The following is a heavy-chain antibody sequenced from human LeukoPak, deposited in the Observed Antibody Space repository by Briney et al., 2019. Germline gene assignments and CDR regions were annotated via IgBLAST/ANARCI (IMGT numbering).Heavy chain of an antibody. CDR1: GFTFSSYG. V-gene: IGHV3-30*02. CDR3: AKTMSPYYYDSSGF. J-gene: IGHJ4*02. CDR2: IRYDGTNK. D-gene: IGHD3-22*01. Sequence: GGSLRLSCAASGFTFSSYGMHWVRQAPGKGLEWVALIRYDGTNKYYADSVKGRFTISRDNSKNTLYLQMNSLRAEDTAVYYCAKTMSPYYYDSSGFWGQGTLVTVSS.